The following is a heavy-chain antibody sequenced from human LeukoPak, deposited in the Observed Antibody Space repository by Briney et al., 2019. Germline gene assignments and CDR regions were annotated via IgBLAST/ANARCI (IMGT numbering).Heavy chain of an antibody. CDR2: ITSGTTYI. D-gene: IGHD6-6*01. Sequence: GGSLRLSCAASGFTFSDYNMNWVRQSPGKGLEWVSSITSGTTYIYYADSVRGRFTLSRDNAKNSLYLQMNSLRAEDTAVYYCARWPYSSSYYFDYWGQGTLVTVSS. V-gene: IGHV3-21*01. CDR3: ARWPYSSSYYFDY. J-gene: IGHJ4*02. CDR1: GFTFSDYN.